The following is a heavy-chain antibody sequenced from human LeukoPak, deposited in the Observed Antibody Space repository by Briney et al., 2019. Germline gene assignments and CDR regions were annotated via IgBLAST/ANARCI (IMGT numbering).Heavy chain of an antibody. CDR3: DKGATHFDY. Sequence: GRSLRLSCAASGFTFSSYGMHWVRQAPGKGLEWVAVISYDGSNKYYADSVKGRFTISRDNSKNTLYLQMNSLRAEDTAVYYCDKGATHFDYWGQGTLVTVSS. CDR2: ISYDGSNK. V-gene: IGHV3-30*18. D-gene: IGHD1-26*01. CDR1: GFTFSSYG. J-gene: IGHJ4*02.